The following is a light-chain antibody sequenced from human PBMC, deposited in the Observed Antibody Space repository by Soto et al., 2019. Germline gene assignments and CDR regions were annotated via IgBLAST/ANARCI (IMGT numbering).Light chain of an antibody. CDR2: DAS. V-gene: IGKV3-11*01. CDR1: QSVSSY. Sequence: IVLTQSPTTLSLSPGERATLSCRASQSVSSYLIWSRQRPGQAPRLLISDASSSAPGIPARFSGSGSGTDFTLTISRLKPADFSVYYCQQRARWPISFGHGTLLEIK. J-gene: IGKJ5*01. CDR3: QQRARWPIS.